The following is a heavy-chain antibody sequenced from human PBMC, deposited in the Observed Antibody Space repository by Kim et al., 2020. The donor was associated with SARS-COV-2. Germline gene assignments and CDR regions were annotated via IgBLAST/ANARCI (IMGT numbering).Heavy chain of an antibody. V-gene: IGHV4-38-2*02. Sequence: SETLSLTCTVSGYSISSGYYWGWIRQPPGKGLEWIGSIYHSGSTYYNPSLKSRVTISVDTSKNQFSLKLSSVTAADTAVYYCARDIWFGEQYPHYFDYWGQGTLVTVSS. D-gene: IGHD3-10*01. J-gene: IGHJ4*02. CDR1: GYSISSGYY. CDR3: ARDIWFGEQYPHYFDY. CDR2: IYHSGST.